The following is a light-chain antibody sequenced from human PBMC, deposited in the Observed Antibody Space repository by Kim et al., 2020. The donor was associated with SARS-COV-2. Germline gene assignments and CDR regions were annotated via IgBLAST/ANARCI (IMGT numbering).Light chain of an antibody. V-gene: IGLV3-1*01. CDR3: QAWDSSTEV. Sequence: SVAPGQTASITCSGDKLGDKYAGWYQQKPGQYPVLVIYKDSRRPSGIPVRFSGSNSGNTATLTISGTQAMDEADYYCQAWDSSTEVFGTGTKVTVL. CDR2: KDS. J-gene: IGLJ1*01. CDR1: KLGDKY.